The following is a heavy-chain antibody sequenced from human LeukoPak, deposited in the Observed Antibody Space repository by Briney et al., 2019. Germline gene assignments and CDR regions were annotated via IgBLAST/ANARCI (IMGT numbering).Heavy chain of an antibody. CDR3: AREPRGGPDY. Sequence: PLETLSLTCTVSGGSISSYYWSWIRQPPGKGLEWIGYIYYSGSTNYNPSLKSRVTISVDTSKNQFSLKLSSVTAADTAVYYCAREPRGGPDYWGQGTLVTVSS. D-gene: IGHD3-16*01. CDR2: IYYSGST. CDR1: GGSISSYY. J-gene: IGHJ4*02. V-gene: IGHV4-59*01.